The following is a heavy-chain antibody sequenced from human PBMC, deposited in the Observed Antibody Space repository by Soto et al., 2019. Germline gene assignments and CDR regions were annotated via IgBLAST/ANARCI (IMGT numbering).Heavy chain of an antibody. V-gene: IGHV4-59*11. CDR3: GKGPYTGVVGR. CDR1: GASISNHY. Sequence: SETLSLTCTFSGASISNHYLNWIRQPPGKGLEWIGYIYNSGTTNYNPSLKSRVTISADTSKNQFSLKLTSVTAADTAVYFCGKGPYTGVVGRWGQGTMVTVSS. D-gene: IGHD3-3*01. CDR2: IYNSGTT. J-gene: IGHJ3*01.